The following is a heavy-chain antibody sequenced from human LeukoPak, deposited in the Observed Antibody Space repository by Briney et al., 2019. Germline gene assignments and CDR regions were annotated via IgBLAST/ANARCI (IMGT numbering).Heavy chain of an antibody. D-gene: IGHD5-18*01. CDR2: ISGSGSTM. Sequence: GGSLRLSCAASGFTFNGYSMNWVRQAPGKGLEWISYISGSGSTMAYADSVRGRFTISRDNAKNSLYLQMNSLRVEDTAVYYCARETRYTSDCWGQGTLVTVSS. CDR3: ARETRYTSDC. V-gene: IGHV3-48*01. J-gene: IGHJ4*02. CDR1: GFTFNGYS.